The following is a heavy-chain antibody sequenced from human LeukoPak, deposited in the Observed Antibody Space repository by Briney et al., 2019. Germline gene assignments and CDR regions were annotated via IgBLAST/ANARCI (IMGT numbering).Heavy chain of an antibody. J-gene: IGHJ4*02. Sequence: GGSLRLSCAASGFTFSSYAMHWVRQAPGKGLEWVAVISYDGSNKYYADSVKGRFTISRDNSKNTLYLQMNSLRAEDTAVYYCAREWLHCSGGSCFDYWGQGTLVAVSS. CDR2: ISYDGSNK. D-gene: IGHD2-15*01. V-gene: IGHV3-30*04. CDR1: GFTFSSYA. CDR3: AREWLHCSGGSCFDY.